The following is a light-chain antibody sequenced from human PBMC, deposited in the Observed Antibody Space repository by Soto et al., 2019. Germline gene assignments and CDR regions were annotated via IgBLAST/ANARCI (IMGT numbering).Light chain of an antibody. CDR2: DAS. CDR1: QSVSSY. Sequence: EIVLTQSPATLSLSPGERATLSCRASQSVSSYLAWYQQKPGQAPRLLIYDASNRATGIPARFSGRGSGTDFTLTNSSLDPEDFAVYYCHQRSNWPPGFGQGTRLEIK. V-gene: IGKV3-11*01. CDR3: HQRSNWPPG. J-gene: IGKJ5*01.